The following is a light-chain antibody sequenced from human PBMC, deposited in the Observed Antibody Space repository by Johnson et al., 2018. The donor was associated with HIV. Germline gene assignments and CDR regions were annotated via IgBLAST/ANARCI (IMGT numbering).Light chain of an antibody. CDR2: ENN. Sequence: QFVLTQPPSVSAAPGQRVTISCSGNNSNIGYNSVSWYQQVPGAAPKLLIYENNKRPSGIADRFSASKSGTSATLDITGIQTGDEADYYCGAWDSSLSAPLFGTGTKVTVL. J-gene: IGLJ1*01. V-gene: IGLV1-51*02. CDR3: GAWDSSLSAPL. CDR1: NSNIGYNS.